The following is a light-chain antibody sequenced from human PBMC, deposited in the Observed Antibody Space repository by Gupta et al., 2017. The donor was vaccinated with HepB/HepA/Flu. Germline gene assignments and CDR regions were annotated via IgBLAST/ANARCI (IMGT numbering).Light chain of an antibody. J-gene: IGKJ1*01. CDR1: QSVLYSPNNKNY. V-gene: IGKV4-1*01. CDR3: QQDDNIPRT. CDR2: WAS. Sequence: DIVMTQSPDSLAVSLGERATINCKSSQSVLYSPNNKNYLAWYQQKPGQPPKLLIYWASIRESGVPDRFSGSGSGTDFTLTISSLQAEDVAVYYCQQDDNIPRTFGQGTKVEIK.